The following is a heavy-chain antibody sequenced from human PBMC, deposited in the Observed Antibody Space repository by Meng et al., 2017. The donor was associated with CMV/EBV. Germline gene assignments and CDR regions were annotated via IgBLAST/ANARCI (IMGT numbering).Heavy chain of an antibody. CDR1: GGSISSSSYY. D-gene: IGHD3-3*01. CDR3: ARDRGSGRYYYYYGMDV. V-gene: IGHV4-39*07. Sequence: GSLRLSCTVSGGSISSSSYYWGWIRQPPGKGLEWIGSIYYSGSTYYNPSLKSRVTISVGTSKNQFSLKLSSVTAADTAVYYCARDRGSGRYYYYYGMDVWGQGTTVTVSS. J-gene: IGHJ6*02. CDR2: IYYSGST.